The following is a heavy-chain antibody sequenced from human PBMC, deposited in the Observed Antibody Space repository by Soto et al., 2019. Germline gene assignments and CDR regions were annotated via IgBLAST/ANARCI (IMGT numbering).Heavy chain of an antibody. Sequence: GGSLRLSCAASGFPFSSYGIHWVRQAPGQGLEWVAVIWYDGSNKYYADSVKGRFTISRDNSKNTLYLQMNSLRAEDTAVYYCARDRDDSSGYYYYYSMDVWGQGTTVTVSS. V-gene: IGHV3-33*01. CDR3: ARDRDDSSGYYYYYSMDV. CDR1: GFPFSSYG. D-gene: IGHD3-22*01. J-gene: IGHJ6*02. CDR2: IWYDGSNK.